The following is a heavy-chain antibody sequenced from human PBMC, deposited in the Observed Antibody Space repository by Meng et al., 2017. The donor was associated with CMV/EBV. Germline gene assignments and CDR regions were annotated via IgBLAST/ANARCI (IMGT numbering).Heavy chain of an antibody. D-gene: IGHD6-19*01. Sequence: GSLRLSCIVSGGSISSYYWSWIRQPPGKGLEWIGYIYYSGSTNYNPSLKSRVTTSVDTSKNQFSLKLSSVTAADTAVYYCARHYSGWSYYFDHWGQGTLVTVSS. V-gene: IGHV4-59*01. J-gene: IGHJ4*02. CDR1: GGSISSYY. CDR3: ARHYSGWSYYFDH. CDR2: IYYSGST.